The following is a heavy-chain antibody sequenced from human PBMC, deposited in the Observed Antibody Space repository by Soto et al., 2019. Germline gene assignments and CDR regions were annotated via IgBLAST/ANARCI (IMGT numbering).Heavy chain of an antibody. CDR2: INSEGTGT. Sequence: GGSMRLPCAASGLTSSSYRMHWVRQVPGKGLVWVSRINSEGTGTTYADSVKGRFTISRDNAKNTLYLHMNSLRAEAPAVYYCARDYGCSGYYCCYRGQGT. V-gene: IGHV3-74*03. CDR3: ARDYGCSGYYCCY. J-gene: IGHJ4*02. CDR1: GLTSSSYR. D-gene: IGHD3-22*01.